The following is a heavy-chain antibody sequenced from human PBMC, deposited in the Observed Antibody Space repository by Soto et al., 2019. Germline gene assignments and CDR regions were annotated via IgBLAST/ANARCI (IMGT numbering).Heavy chain of an antibody. J-gene: IGHJ6*02. CDR3: VHSRCGGDCLRSYSSHYYDGMDV. CDR1: GFSLNTGGLG. V-gene: IGHV2-5*02. CDR2: IYWDGDK. Sequence: QITLKESGPTLVKPTQTLTLTCSFSGFSLNTGGLGVGWIRQPPGTALEWLALIYWDGDKRYSPSLQSRLSITKDTSNNQVVLTMTNMDTVDTATYYCVHSRCGGDCLRSYSSHYYDGMDVWGQGNTVTVSS. D-gene: IGHD2-21*02.